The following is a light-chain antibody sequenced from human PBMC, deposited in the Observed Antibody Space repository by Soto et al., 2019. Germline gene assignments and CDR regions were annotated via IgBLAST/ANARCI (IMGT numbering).Light chain of an antibody. CDR2: DAS. J-gene: IGKJ3*01. CDR1: QSVSSY. V-gene: IGKV3-11*01. Sequence: EIVLTQSPATLYLSPGVRATLSCRASQSVSSYLAWYQQKPGQAPRPLIYDASNRATGIPARFSGSGSGTGFTLTMSSLEPEDLADYYCQQRSNFWATFGPATKGDIK. CDR3: QQRSNFWAT.